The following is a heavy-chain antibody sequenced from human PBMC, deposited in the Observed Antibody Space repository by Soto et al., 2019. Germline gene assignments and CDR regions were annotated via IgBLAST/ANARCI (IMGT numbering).Heavy chain of an antibody. CDR2: IYYSGST. J-gene: IGHJ4*02. D-gene: IGHD3-22*01. V-gene: IGHV4-30-4*01. CDR3: ARTTYYYDSSGYYYFVY. Sequence: PSETLSLTCTVSGGSISRGDYYWSWIRQPPGKGLEWIGYIYYSGSTYYNPSLKSRVTISVDTSKNQFSLKLSSVTAADTAVYYCARTTYYYDSSGYYYFVYWGQGTLVTVSS. CDR1: GGSISRGDYY.